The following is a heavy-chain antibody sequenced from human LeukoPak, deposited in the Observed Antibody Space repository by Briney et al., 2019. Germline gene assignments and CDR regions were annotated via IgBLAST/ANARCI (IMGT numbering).Heavy chain of an antibody. J-gene: IGHJ6*03. V-gene: IGHV3-23*01. D-gene: IGHD6-19*01. CDR3: ARDKRVAVAGTYIYYYYMDV. CDR1: GFTFSSYG. Sequence: PGGTLRLSCAASGFTFSSYGVSWVRQAPGKGLEWVSAISGSGGSTYYTDSVKGRFTISRDNSKNTLYLQMNSLRAEDTAVYYCARDKRVAVAGTYIYYYYMDVWGNGTTVTISS. CDR2: ISGSGGST.